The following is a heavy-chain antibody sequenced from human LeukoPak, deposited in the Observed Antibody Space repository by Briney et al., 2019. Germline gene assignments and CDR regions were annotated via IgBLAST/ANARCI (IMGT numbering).Heavy chain of an antibody. CDR2: IKQDGSEK. CDR1: GFTFSSYW. J-gene: IGHJ4*02. V-gene: IGHV3-7*01. D-gene: IGHD3-22*01. CDR3: ARVVGNVGYYYDSSGSFDY. Sequence: GGSLRLSCAASGFTFSSYWMSWVRQAPGKGLEWVANIKQDGSEKYYVDSVKGRFTISRDNAKNSLYLQMNSLRAEDTAVYYFARVVGNVGYYYDSSGSFDYWGQGTLVTVSS.